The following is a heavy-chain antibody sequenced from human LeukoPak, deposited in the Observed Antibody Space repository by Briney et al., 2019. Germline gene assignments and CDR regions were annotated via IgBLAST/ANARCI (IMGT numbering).Heavy chain of an antibody. V-gene: IGHV3-30*04. D-gene: IGHD2-8*01. CDR2: ISYDGSNK. CDR1: GFTFSSYA. J-gene: IGHJ1*01. Sequence: GRSLRLSCAASGFTFSSYAMHWVRQAPGKGLEWVAVISYDGSNKYYADSVKGRFTISRDNSKNPLYLQMNSLRAEDTAVYYCARGDRMGSYAEYFQHWGQGTLVTVSS. CDR3: ARGDRMGSYAEYFQH.